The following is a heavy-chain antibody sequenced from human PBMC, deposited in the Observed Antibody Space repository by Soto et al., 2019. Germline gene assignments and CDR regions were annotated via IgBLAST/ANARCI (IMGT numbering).Heavy chain of an antibody. Sequence: QVQLVESGGGVVQPGRSLRLSCAASGFTFSSYAMHWVRQAPGKGLEWVAIISYDGSNSYYRDSVMGRFTISRNNSNNTLFLQMNSLRVEDTAVYFCARDGQQRLPRGYFDFWGQGTLVTVSS. V-gene: IGHV3-30*04. D-gene: IGHD6-19*01. CDR3: ARDGQQRLPRGYFDF. CDR1: GFTFSSYA. J-gene: IGHJ4*02. CDR2: ISYDGSNS.